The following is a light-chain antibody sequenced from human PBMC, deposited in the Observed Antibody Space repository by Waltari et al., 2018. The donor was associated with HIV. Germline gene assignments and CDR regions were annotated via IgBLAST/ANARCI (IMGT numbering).Light chain of an antibody. Sequence: QSVLTQPPSVSGAPGQRVTISCTGRSSNTGAGYDLHWYQQLPGTAPKLLIYGNSNRPSGVPDRFSGSKSGTSASLAITGLQAEDEADYYCQSYDSSLSGYVFGTGTKVTVL. V-gene: IGLV1-40*01. CDR1: SSNTGAGYD. CDR3: QSYDSSLSGYV. CDR2: GNS. J-gene: IGLJ1*01.